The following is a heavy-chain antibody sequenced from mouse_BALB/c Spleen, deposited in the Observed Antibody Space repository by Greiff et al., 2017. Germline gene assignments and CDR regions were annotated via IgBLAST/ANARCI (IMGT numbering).Heavy chain of an antibody. J-gene: IGHJ4*01. V-gene: IGHV5-6-3*01. D-gene: IGHD2-4*01. Sequence: EVKLVESGGGLVQPGGSLKLSCAASGFTFSSYGMSWVRQTPDKRLELVATINSNGGSTYYPDSVKGRFTISRDNAKNTLYLQMSSLKSEDTAMYYCARDPSYDYDEDYWGQGTSVTVSS. CDR2: INSNGGST. CDR3: ARDPSYDYDEDY. CDR1: GFTFSSYG.